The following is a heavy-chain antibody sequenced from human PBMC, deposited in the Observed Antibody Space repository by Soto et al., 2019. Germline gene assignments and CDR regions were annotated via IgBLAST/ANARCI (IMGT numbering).Heavy chain of an antibody. J-gene: IGHJ4*02. CDR2: IFYSGST. Sequence: PSETLSLTCTVSDDSSSTYKGSWIRQPPGKGLEWIGYIFYSGSTNYNPSLKSRVTISVDTSKNQFSLKLTSVTAADTAVYYCARLLYYYDSSGGPNSNFDYWGQGTLVTVSS. CDR3: ARLLYYYDSSGGPNSNFDY. D-gene: IGHD3-22*01. V-gene: IGHV4-59*08. CDR1: DDSSSTYK.